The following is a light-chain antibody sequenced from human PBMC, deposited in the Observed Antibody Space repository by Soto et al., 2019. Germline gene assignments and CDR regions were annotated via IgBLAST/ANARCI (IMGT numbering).Light chain of an antibody. V-gene: IGLV2-11*01. CDR2: DVT. CDR3: CSYVGSYTSDV. CDR1: SSDVGTYNF. J-gene: IGLJ1*01. Sequence: QSALTQPRSVSGSPGQSVTISCTGTSSDVGTYNFVSWYQQHPGKAPKFMIYDVTKRPSRVPDRFSGSKSGNTASLTISGLQAEDEADYYRCSYVGSYTSDVFGTGTKLTVL.